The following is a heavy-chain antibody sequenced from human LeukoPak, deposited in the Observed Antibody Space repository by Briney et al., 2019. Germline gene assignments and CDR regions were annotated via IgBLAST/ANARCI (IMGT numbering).Heavy chain of an antibody. CDR2: ISGSGGST. J-gene: IGHJ4*02. D-gene: IGHD3-9*01. V-gene: IGHV3-23*01. CDR1: GFTFSSYA. Sequence: GGSLRLSCAASGFTFSSYAMSWVRQAPGKGLEWVSAISGSGGSTYYADSVKGRFTISRDNSKNMLYLQMNSLRAEDTAVYYCARFAVLRYLMMGPYFDYWGQGTLVTVSS. CDR3: ARFAVLRYLMMGPYFDY.